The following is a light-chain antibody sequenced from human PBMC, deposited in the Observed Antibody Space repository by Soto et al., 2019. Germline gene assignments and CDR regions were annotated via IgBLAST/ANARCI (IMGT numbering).Light chain of an antibody. CDR1: QSITTY. CDR2: AAS. V-gene: IGKV1-39*01. CDR3: QQIYSAPLT. J-gene: IGKJ4*01. Sequence: DIQMTQSPSSLSASVGDRVTITCRASQSITTYLNWYRQKPGKAPKLLIYAASSLQRGVPSRFSGSGSETEFTLSISSLQPEDFATYFCQQIYSAPLTFGGGTKV.